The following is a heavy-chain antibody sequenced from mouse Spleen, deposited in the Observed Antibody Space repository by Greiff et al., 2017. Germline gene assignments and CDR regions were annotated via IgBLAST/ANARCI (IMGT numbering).Heavy chain of an antibody. CDR1: GFNIKDYY. J-gene: IGHJ2*01. Sequence: VQLQQSGAELVRPGALVKLSCKASGFNIKDYYMHWVKQRPEQGLEWIGWIDPENGNTIYDPKFQGKASITADTSSNTAYLQLSSLTSEDTAVYYCASHYWGQGTTLTVSS. CDR3: ASHY. CDR2: IDPENGNT. V-gene: IGHV14-1*02.